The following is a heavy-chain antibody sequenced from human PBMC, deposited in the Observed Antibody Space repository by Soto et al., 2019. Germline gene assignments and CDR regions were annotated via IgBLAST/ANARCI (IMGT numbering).Heavy chain of an antibody. CDR3: ARGNDFWSGPYLGYYYYYMDV. V-gene: IGHV4-31*03. CDR2: IYYSGST. D-gene: IGHD3-3*01. J-gene: IGHJ6*03. Sequence: PSETLSLTCTVSGGSISSGGYYWSWIRQHPGKGLEWIGYIYYSGSTYYNPSLKGRVTISVDTSKNQFSLKLSSVTAADTAVYYCARGNDFWSGPYLGYYYYYMDVWGKGTTVTVSS. CDR1: GGSISSGGYY.